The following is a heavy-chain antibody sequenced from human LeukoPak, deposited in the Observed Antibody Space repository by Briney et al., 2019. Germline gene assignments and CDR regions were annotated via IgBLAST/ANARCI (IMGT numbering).Heavy chain of an antibody. Sequence: PGGSLRLSCAASGFTFSGSAMHWVRQASGKGLEWVGRIRSKANSYATAYAASVKGRFTISRDDSKNTAYLRMNSLKTEDTAVYYCTSVPYDSSGRPLIDYWGQGTLVTVSS. CDR1: GFTFSGSA. V-gene: IGHV3-73*01. D-gene: IGHD3-22*01. J-gene: IGHJ4*02. CDR3: TSVPYDSSGRPLIDY. CDR2: IRSKANSYAT.